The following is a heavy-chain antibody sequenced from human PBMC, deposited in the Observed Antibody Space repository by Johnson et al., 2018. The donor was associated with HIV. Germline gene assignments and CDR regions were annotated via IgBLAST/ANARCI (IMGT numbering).Heavy chain of an antibody. J-gene: IGHJ3*02. CDR2: ISYDGSNK. CDR1: GFTFSSYA. CDR3: ARGSRYTHDNDDVYLLQAFDI. V-gene: IGHV3-30-3*01. D-gene: IGHD3-16*01. Sequence: HVQLVESGGGVVQPGRSLRLSCAASGFTFSSYAMHWVRQAPGKGLEWVAVISYDGSNKYYADSVKGRFTISRDNSKNTLYLQMNSLRAEDTAVYYCARGSRYTHDNDDVYLLQAFDIWGQGTMVTVSS.